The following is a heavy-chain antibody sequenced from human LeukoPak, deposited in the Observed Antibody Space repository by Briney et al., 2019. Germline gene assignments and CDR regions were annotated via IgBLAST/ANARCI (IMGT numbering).Heavy chain of an antibody. CDR2: INHSGST. CDR3: ARDIVQGIAAAGTGYFDY. D-gene: IGHD6-13*01. J-gene: IGHJ4*02. Sequence: SETLSLTCAVYGGSFSGYYWSWIRQPPGKGLEWIGEINHSGSTNYNPSLKSRVTISADTSKNQFSLKLSSVTAADTAVYYCARDIVQGIAAAGTGYFDYWGQGTLVTVSS. CDR1: GGSFSGYY. V-gene: IGHV4-34*01.